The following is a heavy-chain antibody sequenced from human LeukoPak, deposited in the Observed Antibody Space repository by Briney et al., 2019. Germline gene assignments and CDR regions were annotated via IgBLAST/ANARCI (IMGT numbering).Heavy chain of an antibody. CDR1: GYSFTSYW. J-gene: IGHJ6*03. D-gene: IGHD3-22*01. CDR2: IYPGDSDT. Sequence: KAGESLKISCKGSGYSFTSYWIGWVRQMPGEGLEWMGIIYPGDSDTRYSPSFQGQVTISADKSISTAYLQWSSLKASDTAMYYCARQSTMTEDYYYYMDVWGKGTTVTVSS. CDR3: ARQSTMTEDYYYYMDV. V-gene: IGHV5-51*01.